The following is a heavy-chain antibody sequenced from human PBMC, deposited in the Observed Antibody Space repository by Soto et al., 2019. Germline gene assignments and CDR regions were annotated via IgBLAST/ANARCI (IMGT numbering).Heavy chain of an antibody. CDR1: GASIYSYY. CDR3: APESSRSEFDY. Sequence: SETLSLTGRVSGASIYSYYWSWIRQPAGKGLEWIGRVDTSGSARFNPSLRSRVTLSLDSSKNQLALKLNSPTAADTAVYYCAPESSRSEFDYWRQGTLVTVSS. V-gene: IGHV4-4*07. J-gene: IGHJ4*02. CDR2: VDTSGSA.